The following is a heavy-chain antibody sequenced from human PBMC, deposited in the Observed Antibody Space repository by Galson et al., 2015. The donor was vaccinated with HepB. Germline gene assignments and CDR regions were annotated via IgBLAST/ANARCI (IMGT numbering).Heavy chain of an antibody. Sequence: QSGAEVKKPGESLKISCKGSGYSFTSHWIGWVRQMPEKGLEWMGIIFPGDADTRYSPSFQGQVTIPADKSISTAYMQWSSLKASDTAMYYCARGTRDGYNYVFDYWGQGTLVTVSS. CDR2: IFPGDADT. CDR3: ARGTRDGYNYVFDY. V-gene: IGHV5-51*03. CDR1: GYSFTSHW. D-gene: IGHD5-24*01. J-gene: IGHJ4*02.